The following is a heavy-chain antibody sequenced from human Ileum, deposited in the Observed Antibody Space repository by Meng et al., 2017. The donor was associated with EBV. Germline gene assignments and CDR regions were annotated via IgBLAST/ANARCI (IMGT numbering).Heavy chain of an antibody. CDR1: GSTFSVYG. Sequence: QVQLVQFWPEVKKPGSSVKVSCKSSGSTFSVYGITWVRQAPGQGLEWMGGIIPALGTPKYARKFQDRLTITADKSTSTGYMELHSLTSNDTAVYFCARGTGADYWGQGTLVTVSS. J-gene: IGHJ4*02. CDR3: ARGTGADY. CDR2: IIPALGTP. D-gene: IGHD3-10*01. V-gene: IGHV1-69*06.